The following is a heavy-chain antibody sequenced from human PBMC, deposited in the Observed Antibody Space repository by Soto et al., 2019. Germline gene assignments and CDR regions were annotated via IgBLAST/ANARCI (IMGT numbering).Heavy chain of an antibody. CDR3: ARGRPPVGRAKEGICSGGSCDQNHFDY. D-gene: IGHD2-15*01. V-gene: IGHV4-4*02. CDR1: GGSISSSNW. J-gene: IGHJ4*02. Sequence: PSETLSLTCAVSGGSISSSNWWSWVRQPPGKGLEWIGEIYHSGSTNYNPSLKSRVTISVDTSKNQFSLKLSSVTAADTAVYYCARGRPPVGRAKEGICSGGSCDQNHFDYWGQGTLVTVSS. CDR2: IYHSGST.